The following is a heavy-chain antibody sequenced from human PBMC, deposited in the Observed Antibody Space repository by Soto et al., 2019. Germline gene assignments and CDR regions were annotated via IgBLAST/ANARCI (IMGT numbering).Heavy chain of an antibody. Sequence: EVQLVDSGGGLVQPGGSLRLSCAGSGFNFSNDSLNWVRQAPGKGLEWVSYISTRSMTIFYADSLKGRFTIARDNAKNSLYLQMNSLRDEDTAVYYCASRSGAVTTFDYGGQGTRVTVSS. V-gene: IGHV3-48*02. CDR2: ISTRSMTI. CDR3: ASRSGAVTTFDY. D-gene: IGHD4-17*01. J-gene: IGHJ4*02. CDR1: GFNFSNDS.